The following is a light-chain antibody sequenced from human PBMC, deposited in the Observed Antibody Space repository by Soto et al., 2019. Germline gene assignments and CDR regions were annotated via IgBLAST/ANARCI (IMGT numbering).Light chain of an antibody. Sequence: DFQMTHSPSSVSASVGDRVTITCRAIQGFGSCLAWYQQKPGKAPKLLIYAASSLQSGVPSRFSGSGSGTDFTPTISSLQPEDFATYYCQQANSFPSITFGQGTRLEIK. J-gene: IGKJ5*01. CDR1: QGFGSC. CDR3: QQANSFPSIT. V-gene: IGKV1-12*02. CDR2: AAS.